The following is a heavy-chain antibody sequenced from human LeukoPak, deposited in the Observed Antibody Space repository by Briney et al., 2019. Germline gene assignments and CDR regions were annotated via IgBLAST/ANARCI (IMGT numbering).Heavy chain of an antibody. CDR3: ARRGGIYCSSTSCYEDY. D-gene: IGHD2-2*01. CDR1: GYTFTGYY. V-gene: IGHV1-2*02. J-gene: IGHJ4*02. CDR2: INPNSGGT. Sequence: ASVKVSCKAPGYTFTGYYMHWVRQAPGQGLEWMGWINPNSGGTNYAQKFQGRVTMTRDTSISTAYMELSRLRSDDTAVYYCARRGGIYCSSTSCYEDYWGQGTLVTVSS.